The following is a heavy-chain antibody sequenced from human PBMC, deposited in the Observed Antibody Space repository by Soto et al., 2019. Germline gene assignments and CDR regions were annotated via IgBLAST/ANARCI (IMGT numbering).Heavy chain of an antibody. CDR3: AAVPPPYYDSSGYTDY. J-gene: IGHJ4*02. D-gene: IGHD3-22*01. CDR2: IVVGSGNT. Sequence: SVKVSCKASGFTFTSSAVQWVRQARGQRLEWIGWIVVGSGNTNYAQKFQERVTITRDMSTSTAYMELSSLRSEDTAVYYCAAVPPPYYDSSGYTDYWGQGTLVTVSS. CDR1: GFTFTSSA. V-gene: IGHV1-58*01.